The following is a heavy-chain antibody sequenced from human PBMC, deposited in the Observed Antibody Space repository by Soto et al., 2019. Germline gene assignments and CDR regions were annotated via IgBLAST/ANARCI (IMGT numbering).Heavy chain of an antibody. CDR3: ARVYCSSTSCYAWDYYYYYGMDV. CDR2: INAGNGNT. Sequence: ASVKVSCKASGYTFTSCAMHWVRQAPGQRLEWMGWINAGNGNTKYSQKFQGRVTITRDTSASTAYMELSSLRSEDTAVYYCARVYCSSTSCYAWDYYYYYGMDVWGQGTTVTVSS. V-gene: IGHV1-3*01. J-gene: IGHJ6*02. CDR1: GYTFTSCA. D-gene: IGHD2-2*01.